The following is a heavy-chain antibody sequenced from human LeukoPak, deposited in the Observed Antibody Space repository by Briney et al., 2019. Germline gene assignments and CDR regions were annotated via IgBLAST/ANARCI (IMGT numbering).Heavy chain of an antibody. D-gene: IGHD5-24*01. Sequence: GRSLRLSCAASGFTFSVAAMTWVRQAPGKGLEWVSLIGASGESTYYADSVKGRLTISRDNSKNTLSLQMNSLRVEDTAMYFCAKDIQLSTWGLGTMVTVSS. V-gene: IGHV3-23*01. J-gene: IGHJ3*01. CDR3: AKDIQLST. CDR2: IGASGEST. CDR1: GFTFSVAA.